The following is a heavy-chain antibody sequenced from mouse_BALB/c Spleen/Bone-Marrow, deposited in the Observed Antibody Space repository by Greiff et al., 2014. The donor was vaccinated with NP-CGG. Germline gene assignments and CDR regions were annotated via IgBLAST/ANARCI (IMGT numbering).Heavy chain of an antibody. V-gene: IGHV1-4*01. CDR2: INPSTGYT. D-gene: IGHD2-10*01. CDR1: DYTFTNYR. CDR3: ASYRFAY. Sequence: VQLQQSGAELAKPGASMKMSCKASDYTFTNYRMHWVKQRPGQGLEWIGYINPSTGYTEYNQKFKDKATLTADKSSSTAYMQLSRLTSEDSAVYYCASYRFAYWGQGTLVTVSA. J-gene: IGHJ3*01.